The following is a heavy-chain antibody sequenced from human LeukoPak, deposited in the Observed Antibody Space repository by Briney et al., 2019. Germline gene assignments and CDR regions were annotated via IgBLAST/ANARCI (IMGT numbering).Heavy chain of an antibody. Sequence: RPSETLSLTCAVSGYSITSSSWWGWIRQPPGKGLERIGYIYHSGTTYYNPSLQSRVTMSVDTPKNQFSLKLSSVTAVDTAVYYCARKENVYYYFDYWGQGTLVTVSS. J-gene: IGHJ4*02. CDR3: ARKENVYYYFDY. CDR2: IYHSGTT. V-gene: IGHV4-28*01. D-gene: IGHD3-10*01. CDR1: GYSITSSSW.